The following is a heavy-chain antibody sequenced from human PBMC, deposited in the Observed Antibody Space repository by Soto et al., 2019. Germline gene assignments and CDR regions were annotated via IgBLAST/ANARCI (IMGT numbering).Heavy chain of an antibody. J-gene: IGHJ6*02. CDR3: AREGRTGGPYYYYYGMDV. CDR2: IYYSGST. CDR1: GDSLSSDGYS. V-gene: IGHV4-61*08. Sequence: SENLSLRCAVSGDSLSSDGYSWSWILQPPGKGLEWIGYIYYSGSTNYNPSLKSRVTISVDTSKNQFSLKLSSVTAADTAVYYCAREGRTGGPYYYYYGMDVWGQGTTVT.